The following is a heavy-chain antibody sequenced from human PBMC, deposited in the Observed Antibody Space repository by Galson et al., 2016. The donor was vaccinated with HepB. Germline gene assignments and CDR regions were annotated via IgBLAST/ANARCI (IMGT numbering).Heavy chain of an antibody. Sequence: SLRLSCAASGFRFSYYGMHWVRQAPGKGLEWVAFISNDGSNTYYAASVKGRFTISRDKSRTTVSVQMNSLGAEDTAVYKCAKGTDFGSGSYYGSDVWGQGTTVTVSS. V-gene: IGHV3-30*18. CDR2: ISNDGSNT. CDR1: GFRFSYYG. D-gene: IGHD3-10*01. J-gene: IGHJ6*02. CDR3: AKGTDFGSGSYYGSDV.